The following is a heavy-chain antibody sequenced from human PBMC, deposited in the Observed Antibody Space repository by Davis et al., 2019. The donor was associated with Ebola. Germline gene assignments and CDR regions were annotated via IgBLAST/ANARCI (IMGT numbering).Heavy chain of an antibody. CDR1: GFTFRSFH. J-gene: IGHJ4*02. D-gene: IGHD4-17*01. Sequence: GESLKISCTASGFTFRSFHMNWVRQPPGGGLEWVASIKSDMSYIYYAASVRGRFTVSRDNAKNTLILEMTSLKVEDSAVYFCARKDFGDYAYSDYWGQGTLVTVSS. CDR3: ARKDFGDYAYSDY. V-gene: IGHV3-21*01. CDR2: IKSDMSYI.